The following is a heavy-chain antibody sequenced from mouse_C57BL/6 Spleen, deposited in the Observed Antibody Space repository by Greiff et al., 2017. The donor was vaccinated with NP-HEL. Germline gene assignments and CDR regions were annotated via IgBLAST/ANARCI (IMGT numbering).Heavy chain of an antibody. V-gene: IGHV1-55*01. CDR2: IYPGSGST. Sequence: QVQLQQPGAELVKPGASVKMSCKASGYTFTSYWITWVKQRPGQGLEWIGDIYPGSGSTNYNEKFKSKATLPVDTSSSTAYMQLSSLTSEDSAVYYCARGYYGSSWYFDVWGTGTTVTVSS. CDR1: GYTFTSYW. CDR3: ARGYYGSSWYFDV. J-gene: IGHJ1*03. D-gene: IGHD1-1*01.